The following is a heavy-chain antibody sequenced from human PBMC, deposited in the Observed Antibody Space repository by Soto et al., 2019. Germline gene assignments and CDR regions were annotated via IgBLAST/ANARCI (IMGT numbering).Heavy chain of an antibody. V-gene: IGHV4-59*01. J-gene: IGHJ5*02. CDR3: ARVPASHKGTWFDP. D-gene: IGHD2-2*01. CDR1: GDSIRSYY. CDR2: IYYSGST. Sequence: PSETLSITRTVSGDSIRSYYLTWIRQPPGKGLEWIGYIYYSGSTNYNPSLKSRVTISVDTSKNQFSLKLSSVTAADTAVYYCARVPASHKGTWFDPWGQGTLVTVS.